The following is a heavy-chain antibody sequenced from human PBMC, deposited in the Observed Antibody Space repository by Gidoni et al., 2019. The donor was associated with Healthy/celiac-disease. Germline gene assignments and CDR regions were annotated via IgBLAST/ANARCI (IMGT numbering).Heavy chain of an antibody. CDR1: GFTFSNAC. J-gene: IGHJ4*02. D-gene: IGHD6-19*01. V-gene: IGHV3-15*01. CDR3: TTDSSGWTASFYY. Sequence: EVQLVESGGGLVKPGGSLRLSCAASGFTFSNACMSWVRHAPVKGLEGVGRIKSKTYGGTTDYAAPVKGRFTISIDDSKNTLYLQMNSLKTEDTAVYYCTTDSSGWTASFYYWGQVTLVTVSS. CDR2: IKSKTYGGTT.